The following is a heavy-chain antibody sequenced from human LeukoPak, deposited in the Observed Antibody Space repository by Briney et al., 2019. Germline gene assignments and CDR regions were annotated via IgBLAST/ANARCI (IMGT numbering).Heavy chain of an antibody. CDR1: GGSISSYY. V-gene: IGHV4-59*12. Sequence: SETLSLTCTVSGGSISSYYWSWIRQPPGKGLEWIGYIHYSGSTNYNPSLKSRVTISLDTSRNQFSLKVNSVTAADTAVYYCAKSNGYGLVDIWGQGTMVTVSS. CDR2: IHYSGST. J-gene: IGHJ3*02. D-gene: IGHD3-10*01. CDR3: AKSNGYGLVDI.